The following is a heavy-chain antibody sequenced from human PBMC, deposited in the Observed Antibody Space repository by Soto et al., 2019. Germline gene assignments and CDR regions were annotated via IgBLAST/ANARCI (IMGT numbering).Heavy chain of an antibody. J-gene: IGHJ6*02. CDR2: INHSGST. V-gene: IGHV4-34*01. Sequence: SETLSLTCAVYGGSFSGYYWSWIRQPPGKGLEWIGEINHSGSTNYNPSLKSRVTISVDTSKNQFSLKLSSVTAADTAVYYCASGYSYEPNHAHYYGMDVWGQGTTVTVSS. CDR3: ASGYSYEPNHAHYYGMDV. CDR1: GGSFSGYY. D-gene: IGHD5-18*01.